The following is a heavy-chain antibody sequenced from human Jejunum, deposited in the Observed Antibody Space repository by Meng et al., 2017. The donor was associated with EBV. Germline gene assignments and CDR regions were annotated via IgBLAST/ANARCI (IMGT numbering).Heavy chain of an antibody. Sequence: QVPLSDSGSSWTNPGGSLKVSSKASAYTFAGYYMQWVRQAPGQGLEWMGRINPNSGGANYAQKFQGRVTMTRDTSISTAYRELSRLRSDDTAVYYCAREGLVGDLRYFDLWGRGTLVTVSS. V-gene: IGHV1-2*06. D-gene: IGHD2-21*01. CDR3: AREGLVGDLRYFDL. J-gene: IGHJ2*01. CDR2: INPNSGGA. CDR1: AYTFAGYY.